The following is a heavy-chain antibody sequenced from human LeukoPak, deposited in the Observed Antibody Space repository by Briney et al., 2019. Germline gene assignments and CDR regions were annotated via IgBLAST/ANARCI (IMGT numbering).Heavy chain of an antibody. CDR2: IYYSGST. D-gene: IGHD2-2*01. Sequence: SETLSLTCTVSGGSISSGGYYWSWIRQHPGKGLGWIGYIYYSGSTYYNPSLKSRVTISVDTSKNQFSLKLSSVTAADTAVYYCARSQDCSSTSCYVGFDYWGQGTLVTVSS. CDR3: ARSQDCSSTSCYVGFDY. J-gene: IGHJ4*02. CDR1: GGSISSGGYY. V-gene: IGHV4-31*03.